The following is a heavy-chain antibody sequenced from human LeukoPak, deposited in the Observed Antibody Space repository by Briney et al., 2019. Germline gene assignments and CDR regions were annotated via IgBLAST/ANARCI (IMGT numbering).Heavy chain of an antibody. V-gene: IGHV3-23*01. Sequence: GGSLRLSCAASGFTFSSYAMSWVRQAPGKGLEWVSAISGSGGSTYYADSVKGRFTISRDNSKNTLYLQMNSLRAEDTAVYYCARDFFRRDGYNYYFDYWGQGTLVTVSS. CDR3: ARDFFRRDGYNYYFDY. CDR1: GFTFSSYA. J-gene: IGHJ4*02. CDR2: ISGSGGST. D-gene: IGHD5-24*01.